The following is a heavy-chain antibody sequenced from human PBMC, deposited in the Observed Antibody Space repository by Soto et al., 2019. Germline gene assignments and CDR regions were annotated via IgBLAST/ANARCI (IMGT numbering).Heavy chain of an antibody. J-gene: IGHJ4*02. CDR3: ASQGPGGY. Sequence: EVQLVQSGAEVKKPGESLKISCKGSGYSFSTYWIAWVRQMPGKGLEWMGIIFPGDSETRYSPSFQGQVTISADKSISTAYLQWTSLKSSDSAIYYCASQGPGGYWGQGTLVTVSS. CDR1: GYSFSTYW. V-gene: IGHV5-51*01. CDR2: IFPGDSET.